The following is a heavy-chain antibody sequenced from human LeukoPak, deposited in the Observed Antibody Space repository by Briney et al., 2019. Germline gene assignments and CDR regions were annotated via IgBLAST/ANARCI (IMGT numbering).Heavy chain of an antibody. CDR2: ISWDGGST. D-gene: IGHD5-12*01. V-gene: IGHV3-43D*04. CDR1: GFTFDDYA. CDR3: AKSRSVVATKEIDY. J-gene: IGHJ4*02. Sequence: PGGSLRLSCAASGFTFDDYAMHWVRQAPGKGLEWVSLISWDGGSTYYADSVKGRFTISRDNSKNSLYLQLNSLRAEDTALYYCAKSRSVVATKEIDYWRQGTLVTVSS.